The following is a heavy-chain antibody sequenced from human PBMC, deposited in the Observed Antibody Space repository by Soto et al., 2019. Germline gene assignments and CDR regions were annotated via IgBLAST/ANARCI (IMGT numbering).Heavy chain of an antibody. CDR2: IAYNGTT. CDR3: ARGSLLLGESKAFVS. CDR1: SGFTSFYY. V-gene: IGHV4-59*01. Sequence: PQPLPLKCTGSSGFTSFYYWTVFRPSPEKGKEWIGYIAYNGTTTYNHSLKSRVTISLDTSKSRFSLRLTSATAADTATYYCARGSLLLGESKAFVSWCQAKSVSVF. D-gene: IGHD3-10*01. J-gene: IGHJ3*02.